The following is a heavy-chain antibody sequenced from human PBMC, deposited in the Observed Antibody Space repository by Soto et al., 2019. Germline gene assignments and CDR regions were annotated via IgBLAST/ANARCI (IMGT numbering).Heavy chain of an antibody. J-gene: IGHJ6*02. D-gene: IGHD2-8*01. CDR2: VWYDGSSK. CDR3: AREIHSKYDGMDV. Sequence: GGSLRLSCEASGFTFSNFGMNWVRQAPGKGLEWVARVWYDGSSKYYVDSVKGRFTISRDNSKETVYLQMNSLRAEDTGVYYGAREIHSKYDGMDVWGQGTTVTLSS. CDR1: GFTFSNFG. V-gene: IGHV3-33*01.